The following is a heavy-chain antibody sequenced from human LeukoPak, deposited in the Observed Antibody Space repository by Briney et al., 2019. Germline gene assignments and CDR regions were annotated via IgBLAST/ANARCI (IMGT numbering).Heavy chain of an antibody. D-gene: IGHD3-16*01. CDR2: LHRDGSV. CDR3: VRVHGGGY. V-gene: IGHV3-53*01. J-gene: IGHJ4*02. CDR1: GFTVSDNN. Sequence: GGSLRLSCAASGFTVSDNNMIWVRQAPGKGLEWVSTLHRDGSVRYADSVNGRFTISRDDSKNTLSLQMSSLRDEDTAVYYCVRVHGGGYWGQGTPVTVSS.